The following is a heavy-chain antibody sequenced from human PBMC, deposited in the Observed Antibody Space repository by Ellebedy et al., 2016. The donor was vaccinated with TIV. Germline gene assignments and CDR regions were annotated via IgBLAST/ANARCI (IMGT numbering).Heavy chain of an antibody. CDR3: AKDHLRFPGY. J-gene: IGHJ4*02. D-gene: IGHD3-3*01. CDR2: ISYDGSNK. V-gene: IGHV3-30*18. CDR1: GFTFSSYG. Sequence: GGSLRLXXAASGFTFSSYGMLWVRQAPGKGLEWVAVISYDGSNKYYADSVKGRFTISRDNSKNTLYLQMNSLRAEDTAVYYCAKDHLRFPGYWGQGTLVTVSS.